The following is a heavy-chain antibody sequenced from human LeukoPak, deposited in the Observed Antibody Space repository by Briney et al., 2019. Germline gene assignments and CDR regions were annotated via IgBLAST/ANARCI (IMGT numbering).Heavy chain of an antibody. Sequence: TGGSLRLSCTVSGVTGSSNSMSWVRQAPGKGLEWVSFIYSDNTHYSDSVKGRFTISRDNSKNTLYLQMNSLRAEDTAVYYCARRAGAYSHPYDYWGQGTLVTVSS. J-gene: IGHJ4*02. V-gene: IGHV3-53*01. CDR1: GVTGSSNS. CDR2: IYSDNT. CDR3: ARRAGAYSHPYDY. D-gene: IGHD4/OR15-4a*01.